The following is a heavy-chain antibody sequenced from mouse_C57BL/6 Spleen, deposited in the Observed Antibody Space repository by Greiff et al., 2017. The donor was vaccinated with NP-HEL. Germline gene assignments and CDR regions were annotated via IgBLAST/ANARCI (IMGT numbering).Heavy chain of an antibody. D-gene: IGHD1-1*01. Sequence: EVQLVESGGDLVKPGGSLKLSCAASGFTFSSYGMSWVRQTPDKRLEWVATISSGGSYTYYPDSVKGRFTISRDNAKNTLYLQMSSLKSEDTAMYSCARLITTGVADAMDYWGQGTSVTVSS. V-gene: IGHV5-6*01. CDR2: ISSGGSYT. J-gene: IGHJ4*01. CDR1: GFTFSSYG. CDR3: ARLITTGVADAMDY.